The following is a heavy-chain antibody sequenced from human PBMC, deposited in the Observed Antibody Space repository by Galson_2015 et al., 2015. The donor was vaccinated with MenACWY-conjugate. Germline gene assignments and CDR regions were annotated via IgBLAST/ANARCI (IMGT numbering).Heavy chain of an antibody. CDR1: GGSISSYY. CDR2: IYYSGST. D-gene: IGHD5-18*01. V-gene: IGHV4-59*01. J-gene: IGHJ4*02. Sequence: SETLSLTCTVSGGSISSYYWSWIRQPPGEGLEWIGYIYYSGSTNYNPSLKSRVTISVDTSKNQFSLKLSSVTAADTAVYYCARGGYSSQALGYWGQGTLVTVSS. CDR3: ARGGYSSQALGY.